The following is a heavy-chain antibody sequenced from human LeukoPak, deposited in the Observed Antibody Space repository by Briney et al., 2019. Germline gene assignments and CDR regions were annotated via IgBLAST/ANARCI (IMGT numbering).Heavy chain of an antibody. CDR3: AEVRLLLWFGVLDY. CDR1: GFTFSSYG. V-gene: IGHV3-23*01. CDR2: ISGSGGST. J-gene: IGHJ4*02. D-gene: IGHD3-10*01. Sequence: GGTLRLSCAASGFTFSSYGMSWVRQAPGKGLEWVSAISGSGGSTYYADSVKGRFTISRDNSKNTLYLQMNSLRAEDTAVYYCAEVRLLLWFGVLDYWGQGTLVTVSS.